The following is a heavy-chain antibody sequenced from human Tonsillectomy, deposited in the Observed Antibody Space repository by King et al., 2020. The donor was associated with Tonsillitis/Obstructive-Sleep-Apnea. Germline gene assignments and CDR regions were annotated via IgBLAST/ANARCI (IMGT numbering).Heavy chain of an antibody. D-gene: IGHD1-1*01. CDR3: ARVLATGTTLVFDP. J-gene: IGHJ5*02. Sequence: VQLQESGPGLVKPSQTLSLTCTVSGDSISSGGYFWSWIRQHPGKGLEWIGYIYYSGSAYYNPSLKSLVTISVDTSKNQFSLKLRSVTAADTAVYYCARVLATGTTLVFDPWGQGTLVTVSS. CDR2: IYYSGSA. CDR1: GDSISSGGYF. V-gene: IGHV4-31*01.